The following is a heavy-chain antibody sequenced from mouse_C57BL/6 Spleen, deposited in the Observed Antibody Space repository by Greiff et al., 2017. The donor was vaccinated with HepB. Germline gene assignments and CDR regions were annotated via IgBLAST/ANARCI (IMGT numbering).Heavy chain of an antibody. V-gene: IGHV5-16*01. D-gene: IGHD1-1*01. CDR2: INYDGSST. CDR1: GFTFSDYY. Sequence: EVKLVESEGGLVQPGSSMKLSCTASGFTFSDYYMAWVRQVPEKGLEWVANINYDGSSTYYLDSLKSRFIISRDNAKNILYLQMSSLKSEDTATYYCARVDRPYGSSFAMDYWGQGTSVTVSS. CDR3: ARVDRPYGSSFAMDY. J-gene: IGHJ4*01.